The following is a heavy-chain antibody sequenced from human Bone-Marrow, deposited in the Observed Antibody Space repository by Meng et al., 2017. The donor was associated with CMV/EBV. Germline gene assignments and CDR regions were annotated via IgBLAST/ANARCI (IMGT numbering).Heavy chain of an antibody. D-gene: IGHD3-3*01. J-gene: IGHJ4*02. CDR3: AKDGTIFGVVITAVD. CDR2: ISYDGSNK. CDR1: GFTFSSYA. Sequence: GESLKISCAASGFTFSSYAMHWVRQAPGKGLEWVAVISYDGSNKYYADSVKGRFTISRDNSKNTLYLQRNSLRAEDTAVYYCAKDGTIFGVVITAVDWGQGTLVTVSS. V-gene: IGHV3-30*04.